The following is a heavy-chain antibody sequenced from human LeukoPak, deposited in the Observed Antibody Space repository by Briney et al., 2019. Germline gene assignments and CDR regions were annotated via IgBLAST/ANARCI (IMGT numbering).Heavy chain of an antibody. D-gene: IGHD3-3*01. Sequence: GGSLRLSCAASGFTFSSYAMSWVRQAPGKGLEWVSAISGSDGSTYYADSVKGRVTISRDNSKNTLYLQMNSLRAEDTAVYYCAKENDFWSGSCPTWGQGTLVTVSS. CDR2: ISGSDGST. CDR1: GFTFSSYA. CDR3: AKENDFWSGSCPT. J-gene: IGHJ5*02. V-gene: IGHV3-23*01.